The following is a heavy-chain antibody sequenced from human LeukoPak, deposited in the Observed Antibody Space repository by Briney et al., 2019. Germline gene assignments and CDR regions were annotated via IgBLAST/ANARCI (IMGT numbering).Heavy chain of an antibody. D-gene: IGHD7-27*01. CDR3: ARPRSPTGDAFDI. J-gene: IGHJ3*02. V-gene: IGHV4-59*08. CDR2: IYYSGST. Sequence: PSETLSLTCTVSGGSISSYYWSWIRQPPGKGLEWIGYIYYSGSTNYNPSLKSRVTISVDTSKNQFSLKLSSVTAADTAVYYCARPRSPTGDAFDIXXXGTMVTVSS. CDR1: GGSISSYY.